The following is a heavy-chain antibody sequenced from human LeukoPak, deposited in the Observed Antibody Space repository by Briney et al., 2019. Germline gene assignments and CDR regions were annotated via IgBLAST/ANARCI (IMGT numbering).Heavy chain of an antibody. D-gene: IGHD6-6*01. CDR3: AEEYSSSGLDY. V-gene: IGHV1-2*06. CDR2: INPNSGGT. J-gene: IGHJ4*02. CDR1: GYTFTGYH. Sequence: ASVKVSCKASGYTFTGYHMHWVRPAPGQGLEWMGRINPNSGGTNYAQKLQGRVTMTRDTSISTAYMELSRLRSDDTAVYYCAEEYSSSGLDYWGQGTLVTVSS.